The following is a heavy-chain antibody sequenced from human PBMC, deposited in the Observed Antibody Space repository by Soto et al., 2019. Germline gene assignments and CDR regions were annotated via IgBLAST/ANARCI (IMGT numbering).Heavy chain of an antibody. V-gene: IGHV4-59*01. Sequence: SETLSLTCSVSGGSLNGFYWSWIRQSPGKGLEWIGFVFYGGRTNYNPSLKSRVTMSIDTSKNQFSLRLRSMTAEDAGLYYCARGQWELVFWGQGIRVTVSS. CDR2: VFYGGRT. CDR1: GGSLNGFY. J-gene: IGHJ4*02. D-gene: IGHD1-26*01. CDR3: ARGQWELVF.